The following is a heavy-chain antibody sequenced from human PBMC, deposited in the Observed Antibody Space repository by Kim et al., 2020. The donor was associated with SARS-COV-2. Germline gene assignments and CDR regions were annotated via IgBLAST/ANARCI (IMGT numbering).Heavy chain of an antibody. CDR1: GGSISSGGYY. D-gene: IGHD3-10*01. CDR3: ATVRGVHIRDAFDI. CDR2: IYYSGST. V-gene: IGHV4-31*03. Sequence: SETLSLTCTVSGGSISSGGYYWSWIRQHPGKGLEWIGYIYYSGSTYYNPSLKSRVTISVDTSKNQFSLKLSSVTAADTAVYYCATVRGVHIRDAFDIWGQGTMVTVSS. J-gene: IGHJ3*02.